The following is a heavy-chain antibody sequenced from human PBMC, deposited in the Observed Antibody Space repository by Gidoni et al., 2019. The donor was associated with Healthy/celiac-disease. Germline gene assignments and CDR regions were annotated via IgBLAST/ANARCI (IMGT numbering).Heavy chain of an antibody. Sequence: QIPFKESGPTLVTPTQPLTLTCPFSGFSLSTIGLGVGWIRQPPGKALEWLALIYWDDDKRYSPSLKSRLTITKDTSKNQVVLTMTNMDPVDTATYYCAHREVYDYIWGGPRRGYYFDYWGKGTLVTVSS. CDR3: AHREVYDYIWGGPRRGYYFDY. CDR1: GFSLSTIGLG. V-gene: IGHV2-5*02. D-gene: IGHD3-16*01. J-gene: IGHJ4*02. CDR2: IYWDDDK.